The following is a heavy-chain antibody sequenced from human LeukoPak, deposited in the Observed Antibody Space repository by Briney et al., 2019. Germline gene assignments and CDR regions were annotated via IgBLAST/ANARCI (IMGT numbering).Heavy chain of an antibody. V-gene: IGHV4-38-2*02. D-gene: IGHD2-2*01. CDR2: MFHSGDT. J-gene: IGHJ4*02. CDR3: ARAEGYHLPLD. Sequence: SETLSLTCSVSGYSISSGYYWGWIRQPPGRGPEWIGDMFHSGDTYYNPSLMSRVTMSVATSKNQFSLKVKSVTAADTAVYYCARAEGYHLPLDWGQGTLVTVSS. CDR1: GYSISSGYY.